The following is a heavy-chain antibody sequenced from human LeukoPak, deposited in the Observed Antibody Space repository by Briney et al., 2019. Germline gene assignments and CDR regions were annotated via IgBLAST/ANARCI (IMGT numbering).Heavy chain of an antibody. D-gene: IGHD2-15*01. J-gene: IGHJ4*02. V-gene: IGHV3-23*01. CDR3: AKPTYCSGGSCYPAYFDY. CDR1: GFTFSSYA. CDR2: ISGSGGST. Sequence: PGGSLRLSCAASGFTFSSYAMSWVRQAPGKGREWVSAISGSGGSTYYADSVKGRFTISRDNSKTTLYLQMNSLRAEDTAVYYCAKPTYCSGGSCYPAYFDYWGQGTLVTVSS.